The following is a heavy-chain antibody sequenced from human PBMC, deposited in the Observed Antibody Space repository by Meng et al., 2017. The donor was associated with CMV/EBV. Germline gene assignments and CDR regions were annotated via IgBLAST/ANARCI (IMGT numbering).Heavy chain of an antibody. J-gene: IGHJ4*02. CDR1: GFTFSSYS. D-gene: IGHD2-15*01. V-gene: IGHV3-21*01. Sequence: GESLKTSCAASGFTFSSYSMNWVRQAPGKGLEWVSSISSSSSYIYYADSVKGRFTISRDNAKNSLYLQMNSLRAEDTAVYYCAREGYCSGGSCNSDYWGQGTLVTVSS. CDR3: AREGYCSGGSCNSDY. CDR2: ISSSSSYI.